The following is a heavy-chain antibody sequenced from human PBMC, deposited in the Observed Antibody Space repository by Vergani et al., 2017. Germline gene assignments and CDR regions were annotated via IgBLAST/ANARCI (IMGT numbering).Heavy chain of an antibody. J-gene: IGHJ6*02. CDR1: GFTFSDFS. V-gene: IGHV3-21*06. D-gene: IGHD2-8*01. CDR3: ARDCTNGDCPDNYGMDV. Sequence: VQLVESGGGLVKPGGSLRLSCAASGFTFSDFSMSWVRQAPGKGLEWVAFIGSSGPYINYADSVKGRFIISRDNNNNSLFLQLRSLRAEDAAVYYCARDCTNGDCPDNYGMDVWGQGATVTVSS. CDR2: IGSSGPYI.